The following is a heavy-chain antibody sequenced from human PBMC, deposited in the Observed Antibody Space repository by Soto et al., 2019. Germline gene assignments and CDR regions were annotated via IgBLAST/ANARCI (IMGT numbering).Heavy chain of an antibody. CDR1: GGSISSYY. CDR2: IYYSGST. CDR3: ARFIGPVYAGVVVPAVGGMDV. D-gene: IGHD2-2*01. V-gene: IGHV4-59*01. J-gene: IGHJ6*02. Sequence: SETLSLTCTVSGGSISSYYWSWIRQPPGKGLEWIGYIYYSGSTYYNPSLKSRVTISVDTSKNQFSLKLSSVTAADTAVYYCARFIGPVYAGVVVPAVGGMDVWGQGTTVTVSS.